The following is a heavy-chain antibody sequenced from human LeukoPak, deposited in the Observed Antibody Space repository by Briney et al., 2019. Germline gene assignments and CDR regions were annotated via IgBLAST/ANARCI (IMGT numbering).Heavy chain of an antibody. J-gene: IGHJ4*02. D-gene: IGHD3-22*01. CDR1: GFTFSSYA. CDR2: ISGSGTRT. V-gene: IGHV3-23*01. CDR3: AKDYNYDSAGYSFGY. Sequence: GGSLRLSCAASGFTFSSYAMIWVRQAPGKGLEWVSGISGSGTRTYYADSVKGRFTISRDNSKNTLYLQMNSLRAEDTAVYFCAKDYNYDSAGYSFGYWGQGTLVTVSS.